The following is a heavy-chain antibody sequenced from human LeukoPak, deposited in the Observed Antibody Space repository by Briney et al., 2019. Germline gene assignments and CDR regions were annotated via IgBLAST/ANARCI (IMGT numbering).Heavy chain of an antibody. J-gene: IGHJ4*02. V-gene: IGHV3-30*02. CDR3: AKDGYGSGSYFDY. CDR1: GFTFSSYG. CDR2: IRYDGSNK. Sequence: PGGSLRLSCAAPGFTFSSYGMHWVRQAPGKGLEWVTFIRYDGSNKYYADSVKGRFTISRDNSKNTLYLQMNSLRTEDTAVYYCAKDGYGSGSYFDYWGQGTLVTVSS. D-gene: IGHD3-10*01.